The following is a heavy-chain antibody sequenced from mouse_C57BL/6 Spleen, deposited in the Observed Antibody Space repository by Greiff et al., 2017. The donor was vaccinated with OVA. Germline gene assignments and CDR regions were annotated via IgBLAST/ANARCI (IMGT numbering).Heavy chain of an antibody. CDR1: GYTFTDYN. Sequence: EVKLVESGPELVKPGASVKMSCKASGYTFTDYNMHWVKQSHGKSLEWIGYINPNNGGTSYNQKFKGKATLTVNKSSSTAYMELRSLTSEDSAVYYCAQKGGTYFDYWGQGTTLTVSS. D-gene: IGHD2-14*01. V-gene: IGHV1-22*01. J-gene: IGHJ2*01. CDR2: INPNNGGT. CDR3: AQKGGTYFDY.